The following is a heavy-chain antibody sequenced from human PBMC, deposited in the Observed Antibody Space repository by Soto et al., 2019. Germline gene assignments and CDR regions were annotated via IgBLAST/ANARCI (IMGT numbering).Heavy chain of an antibody. D-gene: IGHD6-6*01. CDR2: ISASGGGT. Sequence: GGSLRLSCAASGFTFSNYAMSWVRQAPGKGLEWVSAISASGGGTNYGDSVKGRFSISRDNSKNTLYLQMNGLRAEDSAIYYCAKERHSSSFPFDYWGQGPLVTVSS. J-gene: IGHJ4*02. V-gene: IGHV3-23*01. CDR1: GFTFSNYA. CDR3: AKERHSSSFPFDY.